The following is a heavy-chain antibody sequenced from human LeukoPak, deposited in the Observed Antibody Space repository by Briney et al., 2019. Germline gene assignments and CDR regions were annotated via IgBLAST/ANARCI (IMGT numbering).Heavy chain of an antibody. CDR2: IYYGDYT. Sequence: PSETLSLTCTGFGDSTSGSQWTWIRPSPGKGLEWIGYIYYGDYTNYNPSLKGRVTMSMDTSENRFSVNLASVTAADTAVYYCAKMGRGVPLDGKIPWRIDTWGQGSLVTVSS. V-gene: IGHV4-59*08. D-gene: IGHD2-8*02. CDR1: GDSTSGSQ. J-gene: IGHJ5*02. CDR3: AKMGRGVPLDGKIPWRIDT.